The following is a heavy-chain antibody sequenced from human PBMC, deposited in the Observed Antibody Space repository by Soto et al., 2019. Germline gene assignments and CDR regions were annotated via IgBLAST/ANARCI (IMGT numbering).Heavy chain of an antibody. V-gene: IGHV4-30-4*01. D-gene: IGHD6-13*01. Sequence: SETLSLTCTVSGGSISSGDYYWSWIRQPPGKGLEWIGYIYYSGSTYYNPSLKSRVTISVDTSKNQFSLKLSSVTAADTAVYYCARAGTIAAAGTIDYWGQGTLVTVSS. J-gene: IGHJ4*02. CDR3: ARAGTIAAAGTIDY. CDR2: IYYSGST. CDR1: GGSISSGDYY.